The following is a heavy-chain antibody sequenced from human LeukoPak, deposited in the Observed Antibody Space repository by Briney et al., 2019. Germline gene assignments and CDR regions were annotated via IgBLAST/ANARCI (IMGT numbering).Heavy chain of an antibody. Sequence: GGSLRLSCAASGFTFSKSAIHWVRQAPGKGLEWVAVISYDGRNKYYADSVKGRFTISRDNSNNTLYLQMNSLRVEDTAVYYCARARLDYDSSRNYFDYWGQGTLVTVSS. J-gene: IGHJ4*02. D-gene: IGHD3-22*01. CDR2: ISYDGRNK. CDR3: ARARLDYDSSRNYFDY. V-gene: IGHV3-30*04. CDR1: GFTFSKSA.